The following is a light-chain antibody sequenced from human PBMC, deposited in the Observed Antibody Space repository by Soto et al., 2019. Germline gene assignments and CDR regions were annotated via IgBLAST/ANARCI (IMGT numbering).Light chain of an antibody. CDR3: QQYGDSPT. Sequence: EFVLTQSPGTLSLSPGERATLSCRASQTVRNNYLAWYQQKPGQAPRLLIYDASSRATGIPDRFSGGGSGTDFTLTISRLEPEDFAVYYCQQYGDSPTFGQGTKVDIK. CDR1: QTVRNNY. CDR2: DAS. J-gene: IGKJ1*01. V-gene: IGKV3-20*01.